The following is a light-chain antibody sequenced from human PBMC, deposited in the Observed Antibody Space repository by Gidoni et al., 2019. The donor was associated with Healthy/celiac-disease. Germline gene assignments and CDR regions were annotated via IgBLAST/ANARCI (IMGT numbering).Light chain of an antibody. CDR1: QSIRSNY. V-gene: IGKV3-20*01. CDR2: GAS. Sequence: EVVLTKTQGTLSLSPGERATISCRASQSIRSNYLAWYQQRPGQGPRLLIYGASTRATDIPELFRGSGSGSVFPLTISRLAPEFFAVYRCHHYGSPPLGFGQXTRLESK. J-gene: IGKJ5*01. CDR3: HHYGSPPLG.